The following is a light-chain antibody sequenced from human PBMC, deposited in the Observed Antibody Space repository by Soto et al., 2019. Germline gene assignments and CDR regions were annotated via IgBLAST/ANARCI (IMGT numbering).Light chain of an antibody. CDR2: DAS. V-gene: IGKV1-5*01. Sequence: DIQMTQSPSTLSSFVGDRVTITCGASQRISSWLAWYQQKPGKAPKLLIYDASSLESGVPSRFSGSGSGTEFTLTISSLQPGDFATYYCQQYHSYSPFTFGPGTKVDI. J-gene: IGKJ3*01. CDR1: QRISSW. CDR3: QQYHSYSPFT.